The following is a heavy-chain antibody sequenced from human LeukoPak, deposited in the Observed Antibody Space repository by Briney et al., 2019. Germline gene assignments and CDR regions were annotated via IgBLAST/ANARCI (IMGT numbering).Heavy chain of an antibody. CDR3: ARDSFGVNAFSF. V-gene: IGHV4-4*07. Sequence: SETLSLTCTISGDSSIHYWTWIRQPVGKGLEWIGRMSATGSPNYNTSLKSRITMSLDTSKNQFYLKPTSVTAADTAIYYCARDSFGVNAFSFWGQGTVVTVSS. CDR1: GDSSIHY. CDR2: MSATGSP. D-gene: IGHD3-10*01. J-gene: IGHJ3*01.